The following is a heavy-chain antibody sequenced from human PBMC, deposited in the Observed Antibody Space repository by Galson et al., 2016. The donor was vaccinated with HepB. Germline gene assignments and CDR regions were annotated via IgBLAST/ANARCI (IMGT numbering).Heavy chain of an antibody. D-gene: IGHD2-8*01. CDR3: ATDGKWWVGGAGGLDAFAI. Sequence: SVKVSCKVSGHTLTEISIHWVRQAPGKGFEWMGGFAPEDDETEYAQKFQGRVSMTEDTSTDTAYMELSSLRSEDTAVYFCATDGKWWVGGAGGLDAFAIWGQGTMVTVSS. CDR1: GHTLTEIS. CDR2: FAPEDDET. J-gene: IGHJ3*02. V-gene: IGHV1-24*01.